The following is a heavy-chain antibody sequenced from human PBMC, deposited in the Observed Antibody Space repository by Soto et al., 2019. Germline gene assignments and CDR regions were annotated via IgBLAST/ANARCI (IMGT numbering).Heavy chain of an antibody. CDR1: NGSISSGDYY. CDR2: IYYSGST. Sequence: SETLSLTCTVSNGSISSGDYYFSWIRQPPGKGLEWIGYIYYSGSTYYNPSFKSRVTISLETSKNQFSLRLSSVTAADTAVYYCARVSITLIRGVIITPRDYYYYGMDVWGQGTTVTVS. D-gene: IGHD3-10*01. V-gene: IGHV4-30-4*01. J-gene: IGHJ6*02. CDR3: ARVSITLIRGVIITPRDYYYYGMDV.